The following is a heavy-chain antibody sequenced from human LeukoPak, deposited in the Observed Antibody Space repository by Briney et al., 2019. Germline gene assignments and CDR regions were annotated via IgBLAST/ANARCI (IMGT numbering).Heavy chain of an antibody. CDR1: GFTFSSYA. V-gene: IGHV3-64*01. D-gene: IGHD3-16*01. CDR3: ARVSGGPTFDY. Sequence: GGSLRLSCAASGFTFSSYAMHWVRQAPRKGLEYVSAISSNGGSTYYANSVKGRFTISRDNSKNTLYLQMGSLGAEDMAVYYCARVSGGPTFDYWGQGTLVTVSS. J-gene: IGHJ4*02. CDR2: ISSNGGST.